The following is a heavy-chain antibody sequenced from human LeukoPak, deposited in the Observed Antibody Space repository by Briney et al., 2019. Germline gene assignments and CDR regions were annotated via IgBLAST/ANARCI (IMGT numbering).Heavy chain of an antibody. CDR2: ISGSGGST. V-gene: IGHV3-23*01. Sequence: GGSLRLSCAASGFTFSSYAMSWVRQAPGKGLEWVSAISGSGGSTYYADSVKGRFTISRDNSKNTLYLQMNSLRAEDTAVYYCAKVPTSSSWYGYFDYWGQGTLVTVSS. CDR3: AKVPTSSSWYGYFDY. CDR1: GFTFSSYA. D-gene: IGHD6-13*01. J-gene: IGHJ4*02.